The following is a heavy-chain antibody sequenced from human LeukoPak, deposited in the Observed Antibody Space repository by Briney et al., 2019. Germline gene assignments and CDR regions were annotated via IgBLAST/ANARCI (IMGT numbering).Heavy chain of an antibody. D-gene: IGHD3-10*01. CDR1: GGSISSYY. Sequence: SGTLSLTCTVSGGSISSYYWSWIRQPPGKGLEWMGYINYSGSSNYNPSIKSRVTVAVDTSNNQLSLKLSSVTTADTAVYYCARENTMVRGAFDAFDIWGQGTMVTVSS. J-gene: IGHJ3*02. V-gene: IGHV4-59*01. CDR3: ARENTMVRGAFDAFDI. CDR2: INYSGSS.